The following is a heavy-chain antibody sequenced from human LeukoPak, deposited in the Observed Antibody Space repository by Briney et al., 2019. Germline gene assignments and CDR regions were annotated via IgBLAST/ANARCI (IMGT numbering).Heavy chain of an antibody. V-gene: IGHV3-33*01. Sequence: PGGSLRLSCAASGFTFSSYGMHWVRQAPGKGLEWVAVIWYDGSNKYYADSVKGRFTISRDNSKNTLYLQMNSLRAEDTAVYYCARVRPERITIFGVVNPYGMDVWGQGTTVTVSS. J-gene: IGHJ6*02. D-gene: IGHD3-3*01. CDR1: GFTFSSYG. CDR3: ARVRPERITIFGVVNPYGMDV. CDR2: IWYDGSNK.